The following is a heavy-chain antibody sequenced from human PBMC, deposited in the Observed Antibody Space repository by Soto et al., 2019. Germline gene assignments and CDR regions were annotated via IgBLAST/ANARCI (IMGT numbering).Heavy chain of an antibody. Sequence: QVQLVQSGAEVKKPGASVKVSCKASGYVFTNYFMHWVRQAPGQGLEWMGIINPNGGGTSYPQEFHSRVTMTRDSATSAVYVDLSSLRSGGTAQDLGTRDVGSSSWSYYYGMEVWGQGPSVTVSS. D-gene: IGHD6-13*01. J-gene: IGHJ6*02. CDR1: GYVFTNYF. CDR3: TRDVGSSSWSYYYGMEV. CDR2: INPNGGGT. V-gene: IGHV1-46*01.